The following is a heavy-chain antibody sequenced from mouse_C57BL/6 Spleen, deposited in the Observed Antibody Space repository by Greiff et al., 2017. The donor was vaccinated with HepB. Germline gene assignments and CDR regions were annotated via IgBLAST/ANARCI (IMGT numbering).Heavy chain of an antibody. CDR3: ASRYYDYDEGYFDV. CDR1: GYTFTSYD. J-gene: IGHJ1*03. D-gene: IGHD2-4*01. Sequence: QVQLKQSGPELVKPGASVKLSCKASGYTFTSYDINWVKQRPGQGLEWIGWIYPRDGSTKYNEKFKGKATLTVDTSSSTAYMELHSLTSEDSAVYFCASRYYDYDEGYFDVWGTGTTVTVSS. CDR2: IYPRDGST. V-gene: IGHV1-85*01.